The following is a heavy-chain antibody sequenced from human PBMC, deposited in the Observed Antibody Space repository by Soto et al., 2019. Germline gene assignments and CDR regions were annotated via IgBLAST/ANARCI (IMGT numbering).Heavy chain of an antibody. CDR3: ARDNGIAGSFDP. V-gene: IGHV3-48*02. Sequence: GGSLRLSCAASGFTFRSYSMNWVRQAPGKRLEWVSYISISSRTIYYADSVKGRFTISRDDAKNSLYLQMNSLRDEDTSVYYCARDNGIAGSFDPWGQGTLVTVSS. CDR1: GFTFRSYS. CDR2: ISISSRTI. D-gene: IGHD6-13*01. J-gene: IGHJ5*02.